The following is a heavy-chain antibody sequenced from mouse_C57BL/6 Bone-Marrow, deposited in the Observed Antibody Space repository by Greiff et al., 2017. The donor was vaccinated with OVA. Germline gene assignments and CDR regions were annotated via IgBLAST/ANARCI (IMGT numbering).Heavy chain of an antibody. Sequence: VKLQESGAELARPGASVKLSCKASGYTFTSYGISWVKQRTGQGLEWIGEIYPRSGNTYYNEKFKGKATLTADKSSSTAYMELRSLTSEDSAVYFCARPREVVADYAMDYWGQGTSVTVSS. V-gene: IGHV1-81*01. D-gene: IGHD1-1*01. CDR1: GYTFTSYG. J-gene: IGHJ4*01. CDR2: IYPRSGNT. CDR3: ARPREVVADYAMDY.